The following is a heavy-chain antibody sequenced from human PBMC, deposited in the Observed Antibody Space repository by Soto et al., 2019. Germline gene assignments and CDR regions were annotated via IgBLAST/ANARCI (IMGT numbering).Heavy chain of an antibody. CDR3: AGIVEMATIY. V-gene: IGHV3-21*01. D-gene: IGHD2-15*01. J-gene: IGHJ4*02. CDR1: GFTFSSYS. Sequence: PGGCLRLSCAASGFTFSSYSMNWVRQSPGKGLEWVSSISSSSSYIYYADSVKGRFTISRDNAKNSLYLQMNSLRAEDTAVYYCAGIVEMATIYRGQGTLFTIAS. CDR2: ISSSSSYI.